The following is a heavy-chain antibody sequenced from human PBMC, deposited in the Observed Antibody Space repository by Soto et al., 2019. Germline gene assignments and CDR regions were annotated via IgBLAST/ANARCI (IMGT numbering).Heavy chain of an antibody. V-gene: IGHV4-59*12. CDR1: GGSISSYY. CDR2: IYYSGST. D-gene: IGHD4-17*01. CDR3: ARVTTTVNYYYYGMDV. J-gene: IGHJ6*02. Sequence: SETLSLTCTVSGGSISSYYWSWIRQPPGKGLEWIGYIYYSGSTNYNPSLKSRVTISVDTSKNQFSLKLSSVTAADTAVYYCARVTTTVNYYYYGMDVWGQGTTVTVS.